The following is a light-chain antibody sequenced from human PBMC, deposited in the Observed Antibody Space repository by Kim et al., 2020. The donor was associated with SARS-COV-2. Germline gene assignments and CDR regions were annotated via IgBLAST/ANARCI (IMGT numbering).Light chain of an antibody. CDR3: QAWDSSNVV. CDR1: KLGDKY. Sequence: LSPGQPASITCSGDKLGDKYACWYQQKPGQSPVLVIYQDSKRPSGIPERFSGSNSGNTATLTISGTQAMDEADYYCQAWDSSNVVFGGGTQLTVL. J-gene: IGLJ2*01. V-gene: IGLV3-1*01. CDR2: QDS.